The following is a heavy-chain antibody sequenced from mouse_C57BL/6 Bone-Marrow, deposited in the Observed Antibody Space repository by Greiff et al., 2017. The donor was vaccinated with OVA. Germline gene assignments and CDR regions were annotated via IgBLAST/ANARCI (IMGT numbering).Heavy chain of an antibody. V-gene: IGHV2-2*01. CDR2: IWSGGST. D-gene: IGHD1-1*01. CDR1: GFSLTSYG. Sequence: LQESGPGLVQPSQSLSITCTVSGFSLTSYGVHWVRQSPGKGLEWLGVIWSGGSTDYNAAFISRLSISKDNSKSQVFFKMNSLQADDTAIYYCASYYYGSFAYWGQGTLVTVSA. J-gene: IGHJ3*01. CDR3: ASYYYGSFAY.